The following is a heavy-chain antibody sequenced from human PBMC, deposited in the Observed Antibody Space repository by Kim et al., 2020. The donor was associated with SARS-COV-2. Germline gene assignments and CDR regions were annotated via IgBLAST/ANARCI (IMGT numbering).Heavy chain of an antibody. CDR2: TYYDGSP. V-gene: IGHV4-59*01. CDR1: GVSFSGFH. Sequence: SETLSLTCTVSGVSFSGFHWSWVRQPPGKGLEWIGFTYYDGSPKFNPSLASRVTISPDTSRTQFSLELSSVTAADTAIYFCAGYSQGHGGRGYWGQGILV. CDR3: AGYSQGHGGRGY. J-gene: IGHJ4*02. D-gene: IGHD4-17*01.